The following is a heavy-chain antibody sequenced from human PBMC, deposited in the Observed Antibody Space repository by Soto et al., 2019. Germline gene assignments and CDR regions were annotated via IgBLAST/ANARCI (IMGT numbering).Heavy chain of an antibody. CDR3: ARESDIVVVTSAIQGGWFDP. V-gene: IGHV1-69*01. CDR1: GGTFSSYA. CDR2: IILIFGTA. J-gene: IGHJ5*02. Sequence: QVQLVQSGAEVKKPGSSVKVSCKASGGTFSSYAISWVRQAPGQGLEWMGGIILIFGTANYAQKFEGRVTITADESTSTAYMELSSLRSEDTAVYYCARESDIVVVTSAIQGGWFDPWGQGTLVTVSS. D-gene: IGHD2-2*02.